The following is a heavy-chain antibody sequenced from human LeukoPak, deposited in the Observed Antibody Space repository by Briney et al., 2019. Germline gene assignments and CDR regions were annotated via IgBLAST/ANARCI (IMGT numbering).Heavy chain of an antibody. Sequence: PGGCLRLSCAASGFTVSSNYMSWVRQAPGKGLEWVSVIYPNGDAYYADSLKGRFTISRDTSKNTMYLQMNSLSAEDTAVYYCASAYYGDYGGYWGQGTLVTVSA. D-gene: IGHD4-17*01. V-gene: IGHV3-66*01. CDR1: GFTVSSNY. CDR2: IYPNGDA. CDR3: ASAYYGDYGGY. J-gene: IGHJ4*02.